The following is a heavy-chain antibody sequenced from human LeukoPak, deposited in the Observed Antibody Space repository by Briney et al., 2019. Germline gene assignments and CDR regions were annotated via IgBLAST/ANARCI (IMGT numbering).Heavy chain of an antibody. Sequence: ASVKVSCKASGGTFSSYAISWVRQAPGQGLEWMGWINTNTGNPTYAQGFTGRFVFSLDTSVSTAYLQISSLKAEDTAVYYCARVISSSWSRPYYYYYGMDVWGQGTTVTVSS. CDR1: GGTFSSYA. D-gene: IGHD6-13*01. V-gene: IGHV7-4-1*02. J-gene: IGHJ6*02. CDR2: INTNTGNP. CDR3: ARVISSSWSRPYYYYYGMDV.